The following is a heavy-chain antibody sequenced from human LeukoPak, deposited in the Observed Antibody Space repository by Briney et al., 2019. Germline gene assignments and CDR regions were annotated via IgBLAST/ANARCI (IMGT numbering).Heavy chain of an antibody. V-gene: IGHV4-34*01. Sequence: SETLSLTCAVYGGSFSGYYWCWIRQPPGKGLEWIGEINHSGSTNCNPSLKTRVTISVDTSKNQFSLKLSSVTAADTAVYYCARGLPASDSTYYDFWSGAFDIWGQGTMVTVSS. D-gene: IGHD3-3*01. CDR1: GGSFSGYY. CDR3: ARGLPASDSTYYDFWSGAFDI. J-gene: IGHJ3*02. CDR2: INHSGST.